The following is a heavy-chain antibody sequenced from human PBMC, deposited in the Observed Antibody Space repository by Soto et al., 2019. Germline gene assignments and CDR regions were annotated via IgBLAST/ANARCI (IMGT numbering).Heavy chain of an antibody. CDR1: GYTLNTYY. V-gene: IGHV1-46*02. CDR2: IHPSDGGS. J-gene: IGHJ4*02. CDR3: ARGGHIAVVTDSFDY. Sequence: QVQLVQSGAEVKKPGASVKVSCKPSGYTLNTYYLHWVRQAPGQGLEWMGIIHPSDGGSTYAQKFLGRVTMTRDTSTSTVFMELSSLRSADTAVYYCARGGHIAVVTDSFDYWGQGTLVTVSS. D-gene: IGHD2-21*02.